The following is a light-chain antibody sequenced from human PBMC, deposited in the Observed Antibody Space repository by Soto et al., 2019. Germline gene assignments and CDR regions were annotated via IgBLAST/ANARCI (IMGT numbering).Light chain of an antibody. J-gene: IGKJ1*01. CDR2: DAS. V-gene: IGKV3-11*01. CDR3: QQRSNWLWT. Sequence: EIVLTQSPATLSLSPGERVTLSCRASQSVSGYLAWYQQKPGQAPRLLIYDASNRATGIPARFRGSGSGTDFTLTISSLEPEAFAVYYCQQRSNWLWTFGQGTKVEIK. CDR1: QSVSGY.